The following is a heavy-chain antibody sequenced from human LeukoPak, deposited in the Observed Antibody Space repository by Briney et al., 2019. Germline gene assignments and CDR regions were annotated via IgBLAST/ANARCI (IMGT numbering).Heavy chain of an antibody. D-gene: IGHD3-22*01. Sequence: PGGSLRLSCAASGFTFSSYAMSWVRQAPGKGLVWVSTFSGSGPSTYYADSVKGRFTISRDNSRNTLYLQMNSLRAEDTAVYYCAKGLSSGLMHWFDPWGQGTLVTVSS. CDR1: GFTFSSYA. CDR3: AKGLSSGLMHWFDP. CDR2: FSGSGPST. J-gene: IGHJ5*02. V-gene: IGHV3-23*01.